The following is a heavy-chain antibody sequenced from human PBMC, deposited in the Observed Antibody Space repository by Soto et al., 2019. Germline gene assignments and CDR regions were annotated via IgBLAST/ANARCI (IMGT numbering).Heavy chain of an antibody. Sequence: QVQLVQSGAEVKKPGASVKVSCKASGYTLTIYQMHWVRQAPGQGLEWMGKINPSGGSTTYAQKFQGRVSMTSDTSTSTVYMELSSLRSEDTAVYYCARDRPLWELAHNWCDPWGQGTLVTVSS. V-gene: IGHV1-46*01. CDR2: INPSGGST. CDR3: ARDRPLWELAHNWCDP. D-gene: IGHD1-26*01. J-gene: IGHJ5*02. CDR1: GYTLTIYQ.